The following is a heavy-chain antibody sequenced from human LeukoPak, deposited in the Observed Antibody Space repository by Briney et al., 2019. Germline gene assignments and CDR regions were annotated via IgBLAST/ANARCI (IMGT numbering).Heavy chain of an antibody. D-gene: IGHD2-2*01. J-gene: IGHJ4*02. CDR1: GFTFSDYY. CDR3: ARDGDNVVVPAAPPRGYFDC. CDR2: ISSSGSTI. Sequence: GGSLRLSCAASGFTFSDYYMSWIRQAPGKGLEWVSYISSSGSTIYYADSVKGRFTISRDNAKNSLYLQMNSLRAEDTAVYYCARDGDNVVVPAAPPRGYFDCWGQGTLVTVSS. V-gene: IGHV3-11*01.